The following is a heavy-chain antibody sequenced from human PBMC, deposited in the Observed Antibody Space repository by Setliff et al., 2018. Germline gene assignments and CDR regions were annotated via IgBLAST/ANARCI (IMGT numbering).Heavy chain of an antibody. CDR3: ARAADSYGPPRSYMDV. CDR1: GFTFSSYS. CDR2: ISSSSSYI. V-gene: IGHV3-21*01. D-gene: IGHD5-18*01. Sequence: GGSLRLSCAASGFTFSSYSLNWVRQAPGKGLEWVSSISSSSSYIYYADSVQGRFTISRDDAKNSLYLQMNSLRAEDTAVYYCARAADSYGPPRSYMDVWGKGTTVTV. J-gene: IGHJ6*03.